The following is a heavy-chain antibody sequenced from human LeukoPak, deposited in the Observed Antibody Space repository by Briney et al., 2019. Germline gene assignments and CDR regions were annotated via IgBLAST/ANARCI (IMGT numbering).Heavy chain of an antibody. V-gene: IGHV4-31*03. CDR1: GGSISSGGYY. CDR3: ASSQIVGAIIDGWYFDL. CDR2: IYYSGST. D-gene: IGHD1-26*01. Sequence: PSETLSLTCTVSGGSISSGGYYWSWIRQHPGRGLEWIGYIYYSGSTYYNPSLKSRVTISVDTSKDQFSLKLSSVTAADTAVYYCASSQIVGAIIDGWYFDLRGRGTLVTVSS. J-gene: IGHJ2*01.